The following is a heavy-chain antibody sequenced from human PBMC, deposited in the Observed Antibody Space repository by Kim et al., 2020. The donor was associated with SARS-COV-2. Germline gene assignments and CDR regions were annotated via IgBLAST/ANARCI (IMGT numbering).Heavy chain of an antibody. J-gene: IGHJ4*02. D-gene: IGHD1-26*01. Sequence: GGSLRLSCAASGFTFSNAWMSWVRQAPGKGLEWVGRIKSKTDGGTTDYAAPVKGSFTISRDDSKNTLYLQMNSLKTADTAVYYCTTVTLWELPNIYDDFDYWGQGTLVPVSS. CDR2: IKSKTDGGTT. CDR3: TTVTLWELPNIYDDFDY. V-gene: IGHV3-15*01. CDR1: GFTFSNAW.